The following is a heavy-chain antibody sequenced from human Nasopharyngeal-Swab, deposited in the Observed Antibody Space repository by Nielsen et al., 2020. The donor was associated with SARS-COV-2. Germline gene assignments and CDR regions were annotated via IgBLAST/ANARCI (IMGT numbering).Heavy chain of an antibody. CDR1: GFTFSSYS. CDR3: ARDRNTVKGDY. CDR2: ISSSSSTI. J-gene: IGHJ4*02. D-gene: IGHD4-17*01. V-gene: IGHV3-48*04. Sequence: GGSLRLSCAASGFTFSSYSMNWVRQAPGKGLEWVSYISSSSSTIYYADSVKGRFTISRDNAKNSLYLQMNSLRAEDTAVYYCARDRNTVKGDYWGQGTLVTVSS.